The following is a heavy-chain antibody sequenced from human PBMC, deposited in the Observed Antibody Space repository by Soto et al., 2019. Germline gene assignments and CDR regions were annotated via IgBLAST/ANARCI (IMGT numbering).Heavy chain of an antibody. CDR2: ISAYNGNT. J-gene: IGHJ4*02. CDR3: ARRLYSGYDGYYFEY. D-gene: IGHD5-12*01. CDR1: GYTFTSYG. Sequence: GASVKVSCKASGYTFTSYGISWVRQAPGQGLEWMGWISAYNGNTNYAQKLQGRVTMTTDTSTSTAYMELRSLRSDDTAVYYCARRLYSGYDGYYFEYWGQGTLVTVSS. V-gene: IGHV1-18*01.